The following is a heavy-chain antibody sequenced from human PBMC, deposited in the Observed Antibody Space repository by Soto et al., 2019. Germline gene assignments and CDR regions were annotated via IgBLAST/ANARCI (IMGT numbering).Heavy chain of an antibody. V-gene: IGHV5-51*01. Sequence: GESLKISCKGSGYSFTSYLIGWVRQMPGKGLEWMGIIYPGDSDSRYSPSFQGQVTISADKAISTAYLQWSSLKASDTAMYYCARHGGVRGQQLVRFGYWGQGTLVTVSS. J-gene: IGHJ4*02. D-gene: IGHD6-13*01. CDR2: IYPGDSDS. CDR1: GYSFTSYL. CDR3: ARHGGVRGQQLVRFGY.